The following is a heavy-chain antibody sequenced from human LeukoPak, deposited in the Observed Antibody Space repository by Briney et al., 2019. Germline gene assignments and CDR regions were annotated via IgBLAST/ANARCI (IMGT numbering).Heavy chain of an antibody. Sequence: GESLKISCKGSGYSFTNYWIGWVRQMPGKGLEWMGIIYPGDSDTRYSPSFQGRVTLSADKSISTAYLQWSSLKASDTAMYYCALNPRGYCSGGRCYIGYWGQGTLVTVSS. CDR3: ALNPRGYCSGGRCYIGY. J-gene: IGHJ4*02. CDR2: IYPGDSDT. V-gene: IGHV5-51*01. CDR1: GYSFTNYW. D-gene: IGHD2-15*01.